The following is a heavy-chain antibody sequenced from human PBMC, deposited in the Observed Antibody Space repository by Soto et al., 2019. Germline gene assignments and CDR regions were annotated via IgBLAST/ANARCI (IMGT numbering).Heavy chain of an antibody. Sequence: QVQLQESGPGLVKPSQTLSLTCTVSGGSISSGGYYWSWIRQHPGKGLEWIGDTYYSGSTYYNPSLKRRITISVDTSKNQFSLKQSSVTAADTAVYYCAGGEAEIVVVPAAATFDYWGQGTPVTVAS. CDR3: AGGEAEIVVVPAAATFDY. D-gene: IGHD2-2*01. CDR1: GGSISSGGYY. CDR2: TYYSGST. J-gene: IGHJ4*02. V-gene: IGHV4-31*03.